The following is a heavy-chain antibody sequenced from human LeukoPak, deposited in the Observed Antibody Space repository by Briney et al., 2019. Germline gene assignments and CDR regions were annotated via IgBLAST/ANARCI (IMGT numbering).Heavy chain of an antibody. V-gene: IGHV3-53*01. Sequence: GGSLRLSSAASGFTVSSNYMSWVRQAPGTGLEWVSVIYSGGSTYYADSVKGRFTISRDNSKNTLYLQMNSLRAEDTAVYYCARAGQWLANNYFDYWGQGTLVTVSS. CDR3: ARAGQWLANNYFDY. CDR1: GFTVSSNY. CDR2: IYSGGST. D-gene: IGHD6-19*01. J-gene: IGHJ4*02.